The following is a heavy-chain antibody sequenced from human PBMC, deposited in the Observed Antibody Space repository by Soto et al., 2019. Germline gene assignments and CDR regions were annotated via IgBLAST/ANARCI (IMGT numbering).Heavy chain of an antibody. CDR1: GFPFSAYN. CDR2: ITVGSSHI. V-gene: IGHV3-21*01. D-gene: IGHD3-16*01. Sequence: EVKLVESGGGLVKPGGSLRLSCTGSGFPFSAYNINWVRQAPGKGLEWVSSITVGSSHIYQPNSMKGRFTISRDDAKNSVYLQIDSRRDEDTALYYCSRSPEVGVRGAYWGQGTLVTVSS. J-gene: IGHJ4*02. CDR3: SRSPEVGVRGAY.